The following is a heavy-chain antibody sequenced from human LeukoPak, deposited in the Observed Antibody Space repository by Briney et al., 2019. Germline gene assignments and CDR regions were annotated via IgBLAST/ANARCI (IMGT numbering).Heavy chain of an antibody. CDR3: AKGKLDSSGYYYDY. CDR1: GFTFSSYA. J-gene: IGHJ4*02. V-gene: IGHV3-23*01. D-gene: IGHD3-22*01. CDR2: ISGSGGST. Sequence: PGGSLRLSGAASGFTFSSYAMSWVRQAPGKGLEWVSAISGSGGSTYYADSVKGRFTISRDNSKNTLYLQMNSLRAEDTAVYYCAKGKLDSSGYYYDYWGQGTLVTVSS.